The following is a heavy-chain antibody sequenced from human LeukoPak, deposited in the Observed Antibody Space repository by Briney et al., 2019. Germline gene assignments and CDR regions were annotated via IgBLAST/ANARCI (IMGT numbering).Heavy chain of an antibody. J-gene: IGHJ4*02. D-gene: IGHD3-22*01. Sequence: GGSLRLSCASSGFTFSSYGMHWVRQARGKGLEWVAVIWYDGSNKYYADSVKGRFTISRDNSKNTLYLQMNSLRAEDTAVYYCARDGRDYYDSSGYYPSFIYWGQGTLVTVSS. V-gene: IGHV3-33*01. CDR1: GFTFSSYG. CDR3: ARDGRDYYDSSGYYPSFIY. CDR2: IWYDGSNK.